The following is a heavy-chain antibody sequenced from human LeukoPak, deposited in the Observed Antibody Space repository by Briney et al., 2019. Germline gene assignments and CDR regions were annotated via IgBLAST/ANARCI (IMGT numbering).Heavy chain of an antibody. J-gene: IGHJ4*02. Sequence: PGGSLRLSCAASGFTFSSYGMSWVRQAPGKGLEWVSAISGSGGSTYYADSVNGRFTISRDNSKNTLYLQMNSLRAEDTAVYYCAKDPGVYYGDYYFDYWGQGTLVTVSS. V-gene: IGHV3-23*01. CDR3: AKDPGVYYGDYYFDY. D-gene: IGHD4-17*01. CDR1: GFTFSSYG. CDR2: ISGSGGST.